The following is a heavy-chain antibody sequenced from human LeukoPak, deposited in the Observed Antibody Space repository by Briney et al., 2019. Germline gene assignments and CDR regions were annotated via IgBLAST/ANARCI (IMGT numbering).Heavy chain of an antibody. CDR2: IIPIFGTA. CDR3: ATLAVAGDYYFDY. J-gene: IGHJ4*02. V-gene: IGHV1-69*05. CDR1: GGTFSSYA. D-gene: IGHD6-19*01. Sequence: ASVKVSCKASGGTFSSYAISWVRQAPGQGLEWMGGIIPIFGTANYAQKFQGRVTITTDESTSTAYMELSSLRSEETAVYYCATLAVAGDYYFDYWGQGTLVTVSS.